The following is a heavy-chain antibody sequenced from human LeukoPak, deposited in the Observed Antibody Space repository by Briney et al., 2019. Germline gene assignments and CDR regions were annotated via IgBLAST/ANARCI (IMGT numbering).Heavy chain of an antibody. CDR3: ARDRVFGVVFGRFDP. Sequence: GASVKVSCKASGYTFTGYYLHWVRQAPGQGLGWMGWINPNSGGTSYAQKFQGRVSMTRDTSISTVYMELSGLRSDDTAIYYCARDRVFGVVFGRFDPWGQGTLVTVST. D-gene: IGHD3-3*01. V-gene: IGHV1-2*02. CDR2: INPNSGGT. CDR1: GYTFTGYY. J-gene: IGHJ5*02.